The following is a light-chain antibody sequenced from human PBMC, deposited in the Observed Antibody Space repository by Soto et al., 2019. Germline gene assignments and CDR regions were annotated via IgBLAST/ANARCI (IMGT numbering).Light chain of an antibody. V-gene: IGKV3-20*01. CDR1: QSVSSSY. CDR3: QQYGGSRMYT. J-gene: IGKJ2*01. CDR2: GAS. Sequence: EIVLTRSPGTLSLSPGERATLSCRASQSVSSSYLAWQQQKPGQAARLLIYGASSRATGIPDRFSGSGSGTDFTLTISRLEPEDFAVYYCQQYGGSRMYTFGQGTKLEIK.